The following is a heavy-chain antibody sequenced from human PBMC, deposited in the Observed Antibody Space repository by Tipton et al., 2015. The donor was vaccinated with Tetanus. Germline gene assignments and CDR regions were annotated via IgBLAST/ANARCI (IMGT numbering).Heavy chain of an antibody. CDR1: GGSITSGTYY. V-gene: IGHV4-39*01. CDR2: IYYDGTT. J-gene: IGHJ5*02. CDR3: ARQADNWFDP. Sequence: LRLSCIVSGGSITSGTYYWAWVRQPPGKGLEWIGNIYYDGTTYYNSPLKSRVTISLDTSKNRFSLRMTSGTAADTAVYYCARQADNWFDPWGQGTLVAVSS.